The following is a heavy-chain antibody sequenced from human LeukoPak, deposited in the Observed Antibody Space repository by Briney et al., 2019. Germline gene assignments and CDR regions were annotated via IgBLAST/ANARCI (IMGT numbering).Heavy chain of an antibody. Sequence: GESLKISFQGSGYRFTSYWIGWVRQMPGKGLEWMGIIYPGDSDTRYSPSFQGQVTISADKSISTAYLQWSSLKASDTAMYYCARLEYSSSSGLGYYYYGMDVWGQGTTVTVSS. V-gene: IGHV5-51*01. CDR3: ARLEYSSSSGLGYYYYGMDV. J-gene: IGHJ6*02. CDR1: GYRFTSYW. D-gene: IGHD6-6*01. CDR2: IYPGDSDT.